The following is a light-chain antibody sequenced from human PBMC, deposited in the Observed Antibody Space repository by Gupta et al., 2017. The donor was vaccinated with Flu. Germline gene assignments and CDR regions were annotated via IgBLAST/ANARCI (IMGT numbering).Light chain of an antibody. CDR3: QQRRSWPQA. Sequence: EIVLLQSLDTLSLSPGERATLSCRASQSVQYYLAWYQHKPGQPPRLLIYDASNRAPGIPARFSGSGSGTDFTLTISSLEPEDFAVYYCQQRRSWPQAFGQGTRVEI. V-gene: IGKV3-11*01. CDR1: QSVQYY. CDR2: DAS. J-gene: IGKJ1*01.